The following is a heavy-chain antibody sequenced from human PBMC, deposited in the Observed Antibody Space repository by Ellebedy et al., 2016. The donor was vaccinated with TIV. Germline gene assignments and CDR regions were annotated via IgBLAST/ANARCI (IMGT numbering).Heavy chain of an antibody. J-gene: IGHJ2*01. D-gene: IGHD2-15*01. Sequence: AASVKVSCKASGFTFTKSAVQWVRQARGQRLEGIGWIVVGSGNTHYAQKFQERVTIPRDMSKSTAYMELSSLRSEDTAVYYCAADSLVGPSASWYFEVWGRGTLVTVSS. CDR3: AADSLVGPSASWYFEV. CDR1: GFTFTKSA. CDR2: IVVGSGNT. V-gene: IGHV1-58*01.